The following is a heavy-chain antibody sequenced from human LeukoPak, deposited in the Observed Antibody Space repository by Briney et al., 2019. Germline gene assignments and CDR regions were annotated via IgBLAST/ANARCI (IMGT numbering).Heavy chain of an antibody. CDR2: INPSGGST. D-gene: IGHD3-3*01. V-gene: IGHV1-46*01. J-gene: IGHJ5*02. CDR3: AREKHDVTIFGVVNDKNWFDP. Sequence: GGSLRLSCAASGFTFSSYGMHWVRQAPGQGLEWMGIINPSGGSTSYAQKFQGRVTMTRDTSTSTVYMELSSLRSEDTAVYYCAREKHDVTIFGVVNDKNWFDPWGQGTLVTVSS. CDR1: GFTFSSYG.